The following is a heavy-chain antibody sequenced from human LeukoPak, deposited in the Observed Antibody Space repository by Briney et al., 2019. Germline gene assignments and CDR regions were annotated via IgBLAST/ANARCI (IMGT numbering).Heavy chain of an antibody. V-gene: IGHV1-2*02. CDR3: ARGEDSSGWPDRIDY. CDR2: INPNSGGT. Sequence: ASVKVSCKASGYTFTGYYMHWARQAPGQGLEWMGWINPNSGGTNYAQKFQGRVTMTRDTSISTAYMELSRLRSDDTAVYYCARGEDSSGWPDRIDYWGQGTLVTVSS. J-gene: IGHJ4*02. CDR1: GYTFTGYY. D-gene: IGHD6-19*01.